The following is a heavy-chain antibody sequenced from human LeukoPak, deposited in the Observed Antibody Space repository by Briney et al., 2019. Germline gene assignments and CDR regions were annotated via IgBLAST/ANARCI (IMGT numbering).Heavy chain of an antibody. Sequence: GASVKVSCKASGGTFSSYAISWVRQAPGQGLEWMGGIIPIFGTANYAQKFQGRVTITTDEPTSTAYMELSSLRSEDTAVYYCARDRGMGYNRYYYMDVWGKGTTVTVSS. V-gene: IGHV1-69*05. CDR1: GGTFSSYA. J-gene: IGHJ6*03. CDR3: ARDRGMGYNRYYYMDV. CDR2: IIPIFGTA. D-gene: IGHD1-14*01.